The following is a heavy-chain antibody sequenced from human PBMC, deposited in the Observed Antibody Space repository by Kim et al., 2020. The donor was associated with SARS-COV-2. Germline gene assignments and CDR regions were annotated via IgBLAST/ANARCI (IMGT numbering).Heavy chain of an antibody. V-gene: IGHV3-21*01. Sequence: GGSLRLSCAASGFTFSSYSMNWVRQAPGKGLEWVSSISSSSSYIYYADSVKGRFTISRDNAKNSLYLQMNSLRAEDTAVYYCAREGSGSYYLGWYFDYWGQGTLVTVSS. CDR3: AREGSGSYYLGWYFDY. CDR2: ISSSSSYI. D-gene: IGHD1-26*01. J-gene: IGHJ4*02. CDR1: GFTFSSYS.